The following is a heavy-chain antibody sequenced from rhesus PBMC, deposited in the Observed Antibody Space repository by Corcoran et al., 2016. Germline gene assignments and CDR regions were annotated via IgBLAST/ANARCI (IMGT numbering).Heavy chain of an antibody. CDR3: ARNYKFWSSYYSLDS. V-gene: IGHV4-76*01. J-gene: IGHJ4*01. CDR2: IYGSTGST. CDR1: GGSLLGGYD. Sequence: QVPLQEAGPGLVQPSETLSLTCAVSGGSLLGGYDWRWIRPPPGKRLEWIGYIYGSTGSTDYNPTRKNRVTFSRETSKNQFSLKLSSVTAADTAVYYCARNYKFWSSYYSLDSWGQGVLVTVSS. D-gene: IGHD3-3*01.